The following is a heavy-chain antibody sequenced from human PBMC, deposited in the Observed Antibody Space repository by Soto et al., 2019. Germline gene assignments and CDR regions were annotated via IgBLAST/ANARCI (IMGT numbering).Heavy chain of an antibody. V-gene: IGHV3-23*01. CDR3: AKDPQQLIVYFDY. CDR2: SYSSGGT. J-gene: IGHJ4*02. CDR1: GFTLGKYT. Sequence: GGSLRLSCAASGFTLGKYTMGWVRRAPGKGLEWVAESYSSGGTEYADSVKGRFTISRDNSKNTLFLQMNSLGVDDTALYYCAKDPQQLIVYFDYWGQGTLVTVSS. D-gene: IGHD6-13*01.